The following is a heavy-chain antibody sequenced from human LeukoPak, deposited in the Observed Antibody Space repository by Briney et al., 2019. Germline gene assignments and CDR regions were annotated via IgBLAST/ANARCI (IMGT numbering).Heavy chain of an antibody. J-gene: IGHJ1*01. Sequence: PSETLSLTCTVSGGSISSYYWSCIRQSPGKGLEWIGSINHSGNTYYNPSLKSRVTISVDTSKNQFSLKVTSVTAADTAVYYCVRDYNRNTFYGDYRYFHHWGQGTLVTVSS. D-gene: IGHD4-17*01. CDR1: GGSISSYY. CDR3: VRDYNRNTFYGDYRYFHH. CDR2: INHSGNT. V-gene: IGHV4-59*12.